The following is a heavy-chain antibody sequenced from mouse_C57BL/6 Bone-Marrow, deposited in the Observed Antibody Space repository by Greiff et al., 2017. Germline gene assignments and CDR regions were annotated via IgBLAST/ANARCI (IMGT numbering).Heavy chain of an antibody. V-gene: IGHV1-81*01. J-gene: IGHJ4*01. Sequence: VQVVESGAELARPGASVKLSCKASGYTFTSYGISWVKQRTGQGLEWIGEIYPRSGNTYYNEKFKGKATLTADKSSSTAYMELRSLTSEDSAVYFCARSGWLLRYAMDYWGQGTSVTVSS. CDR2: IYPRSGNT. CDR3: ARSGWLLRYAMDY. D-gene: IGHD2-3*01. CDR1: GYTFTSYG.